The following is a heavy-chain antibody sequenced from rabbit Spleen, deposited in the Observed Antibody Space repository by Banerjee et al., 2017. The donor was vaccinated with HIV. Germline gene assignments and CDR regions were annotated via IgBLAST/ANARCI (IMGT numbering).Heavy chain of an antibody. CDR3: ARDTGTSFSTYGMDL. J-gene: IGHJ6*01. CDR1: GIDFSGDDY. Sequence: QEQLKESGGGLVKPGGTLTLTCEASGIDFSGDDYMCWVRQAPGRGPEWIACIYDGSSGSTHYATWAKGRFTISKTSSTTVTLQMTSLTAADTATYFCARDTGTSFSTYGMDLWGPGTLVTVS. CDR2: IYDGSSGST. D-gene: IGHD8-1*01. V-gene: IGHV1S45*01.